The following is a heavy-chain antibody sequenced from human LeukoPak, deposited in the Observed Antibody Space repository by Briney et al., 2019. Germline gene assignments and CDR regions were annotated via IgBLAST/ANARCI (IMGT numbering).Heavy chain of an antibody. Sequence: SETLSLTCSASGFSIRSGSHYWGWVRQPPGQGLEWIGTVFYSGTTDSNPSLRSRLTISVDTSKNQFSLKLTSVTAADTAVYFCARQSGRGPPLDFWGPGTLVIVSS. CDR1: GFSIRSGSHY. CDR2: VFYSGTT. J-gene: IGHJ4*02. V-gene: IGHV4-39*01. D-gene: IGHD1-26*01. CDR3: ARQSGRGPPLDF.